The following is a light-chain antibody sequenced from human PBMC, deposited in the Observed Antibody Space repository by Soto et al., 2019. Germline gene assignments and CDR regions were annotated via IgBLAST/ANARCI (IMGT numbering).Light chain of an antibody. J-gene: IGKJ5*01. CDR3: QQYNIWPPLT. CDR1: QNVSNN. CDR2: GAS. Sequence: EIVMTQSPATLSVSLGDRATLSCRASQNVSNNLAWYQHIPGRAPRLLVYGASTRAPDFPARFSGSGSGTEFTLTISSLQSEDFAVYYCQQYNIWPPLTFGQGTRLEIK. V-gene: IGKV3-15*01.